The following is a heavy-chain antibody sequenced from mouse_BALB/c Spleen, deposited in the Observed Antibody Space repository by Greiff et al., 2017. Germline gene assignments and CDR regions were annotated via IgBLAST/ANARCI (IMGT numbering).Heavy chain of an antibody. D-gene: IGHD2-4*01. V-gene: IGHV5-6*01. CDR2: ISSGGSYT. Sequence: EVQGVESGGDLVKPGGSLKLSCAASGFTFSSYGMSWVRQTPDKRLEWVATISSGGSYTYYPDSVKGRFTISRDNAKNTLYLQMSSLKSEDTAMYDCAREVDYDERYFDVWGAGTTVTVSS. CDR1: GFTFSSYG. J-gene: IGHJ1*01. CDR3: AREVDYDERYFDV.